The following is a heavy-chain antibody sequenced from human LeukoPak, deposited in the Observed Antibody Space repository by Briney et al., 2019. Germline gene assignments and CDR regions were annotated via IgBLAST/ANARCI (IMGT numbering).Heavy chain of an antibody. CDR3: ARAPPVAGNWFDP. D-gene: IGHD6-19*01. Sequence: ASVKVSCKASGYTFTSYAMKWVRQAPGQGLEGVGWVNTNTGNPTYAQGFTGRFVFSLDTSVSTAYLQISSLKAEDTAVYYCARAPPVAGNWFDPWGQGTLVTVSS. V-gene: IGHV7-4-1*02. J-gene: IGHJ5*02. CDR1: GYTFTSYA. CDR2: VNTNTGNP.